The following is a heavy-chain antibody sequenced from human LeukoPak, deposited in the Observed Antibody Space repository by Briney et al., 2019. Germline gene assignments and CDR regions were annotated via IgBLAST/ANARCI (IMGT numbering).Heavy chain of an antibody. D-gene: IGHD4-17*01. J-gene: IGHJ2*01. CDR2: IYYSGST. CDR3: AGYGEYWHWYFDL. Sequence: SETLSLTCTVSGGSISSYYWSWIRQPPGKGLEWIGYIYYSGSTNYNPSLKSRVTISIDTSKNQFSLKLNSVTAADTAVYYCAGYGEYWHWYFDLWGRGTPVTVSP. CDR1: GGSISSYY. V-gene: IGHV4-59*03.